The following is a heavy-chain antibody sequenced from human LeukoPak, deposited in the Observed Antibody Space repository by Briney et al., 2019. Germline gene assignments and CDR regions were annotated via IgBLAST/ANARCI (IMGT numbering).Heavy chain of an antibody. CDR1: GYTFTDYY. Sequence: ASVKVSCKASGYTFTDYYIHWVRQAPGQGLEWMGWINPKSGGTSYAQKFQGRVTMTRDTSISTTYMELSSLRSEATAVYYCAGGDSSSSGEFDPWGQGTLVTVSS. V-gene: IGHV1-2*02. CDR3: AGGDSSSSGEFDP. J-gene: IGHJ5*02. CDR2: INPKSGGT. D-gene: IGHD6-6*01.